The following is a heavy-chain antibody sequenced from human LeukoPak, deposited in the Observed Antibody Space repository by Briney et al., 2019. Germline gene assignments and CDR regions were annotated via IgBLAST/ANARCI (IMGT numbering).Heavy chain of an antibody. CDR1: GGSISSGGYY. Sequence: TSETLSLTCTVSGGSISSGGYYWSWIRQHPGKGLEWIGYIYYSGSTYYNPSLKSRVTISVDTSKNQFSLKLSSVTAADTAVYYCARVGAWSGNRYYYYMDVWGKGTTVTVSS. CDR2: IYYSGST. D-gene: IGHD3-3*01. V-gene: IGHV4-31*03. J-gene: IGHJ6*03. CDR3: ARVGAWSGNRYYYYMDV.